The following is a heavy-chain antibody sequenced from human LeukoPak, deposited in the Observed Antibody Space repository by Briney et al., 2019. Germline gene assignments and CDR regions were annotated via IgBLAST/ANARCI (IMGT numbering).Heavy chain of an antibody. CDR3: AKRQSESTRTPGNYFDF. V-gene: IGHV3-23*01. CDR1: KFTLHTYL. D-gene: IGHD5-24*01. CDR2: ISGSGATT. Sequence: GGSLRLSCAGSKFTLHTYLMSWVRQAPGKGLEWVSSISGSGATTDYADSVKGRFTISRDNVNKTLYLEMSSLRAEDTAVYYCAKRQSESTRTPGNYFDFWGQGTLVTVSS. J-gene: IGHJ4*02.